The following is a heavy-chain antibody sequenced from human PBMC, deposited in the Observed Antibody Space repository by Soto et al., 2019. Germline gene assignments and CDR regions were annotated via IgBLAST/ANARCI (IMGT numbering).Heavy chain of an antibody. CDR2: IYYSGRT. V-gene: IGHV4-39*01. D-gene: IGHD6-19*01. Sequence: PSETLSLTCTVSGCSISSGTYYWGWILQPPGKGLEWIGTIYYSGRTYYNPSLKRRATISIDASKSQFSLKLSSVTAADSPVYYCARSILVAGNNYFDYWGQGTEVTVSS. CDR3: ARSILVAGNNYFDY. CDR1: GCSISSGTYY. J-gene: IGHJ4*02.